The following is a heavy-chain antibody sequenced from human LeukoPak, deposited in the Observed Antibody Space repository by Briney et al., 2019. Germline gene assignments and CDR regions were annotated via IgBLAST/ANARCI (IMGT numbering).Heavy chain of an antibody. CDR1: GFTFSSYS. J-gene: IGHJ4*02. Sequence: GGSLRLSCAASGFTFSSYSMNWVRQAPGRGLEWVAFIRYDGSNKYYADSVKGRFTISRDNSKNTLYLQMNSLRAEDTAVYYCAKDFSTMVRGVMGDWGQGTLVTVSS. D-gene: IGHD3-10*01. V-gene: IGHV3-30*02. CDR3: AKDFSTMVRGVMGD. CDR2: IRYDGSNK.